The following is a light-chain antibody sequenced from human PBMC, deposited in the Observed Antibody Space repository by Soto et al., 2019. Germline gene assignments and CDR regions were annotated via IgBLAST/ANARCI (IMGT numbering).Light chain of an antibody. Sequence: EIVLTQSPGTLSLSPGERATLSCRASQSVSSTYLAWYQQKPGQAPRLLIYGASSRATGIPDRFSGSGSGTDLTLTISRLEPEDLAVYYCQQYGSLPYTFGQGTKLEIK. J-gene: IGKJ2*01. CDR3: QQYGSLPYT. CDR1: QSVSSTY. V-gene: IGKV3-20*01. CDR2: GAS.